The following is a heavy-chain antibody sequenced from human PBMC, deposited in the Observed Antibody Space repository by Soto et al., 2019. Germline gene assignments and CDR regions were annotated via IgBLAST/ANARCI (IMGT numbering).Heavy chain of an antibody. D-gene: IGHD1-26*01. CDR2: IYPGDSDT. J-gene: IGHJ6*02. CDR1: GYSFTSYW. CDR3: GKGRSYYYYYGVDV. Sequence: ESLKISCKGSGYSFTSYWIGWVRQMPGKGLEWMGIIYPGDSDTRYSPSFQGQVTISRDNSKCTLYLQMNSLRAEDTAVYYCGKGRSYYYYYGVDVWGQGTTVTVSS. V-gene: IGHV5-51*01.